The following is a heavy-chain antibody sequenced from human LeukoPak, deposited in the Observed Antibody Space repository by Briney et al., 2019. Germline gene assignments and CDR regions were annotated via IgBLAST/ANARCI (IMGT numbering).Heavy chain of an antibody. CDR3: AKQKGVSGSGEYFGFDY. CDR1: GFAFTNYA. D-gene: IGHD3-22*01. CDR2: ISGRGGST. Sequence: PGGSPRLSRVASGFAFTNYAITWVRHAPGKGLEWVSAISGRGGSTYYADSVKGGFTISRDNSQSTLFLHMNSLRAEHTGVYICAKQKGVSGSGEYFGFDYWVQGALVTVSS. V-gene: IGHV3-23*01. J-gene: IGHJ4*02.